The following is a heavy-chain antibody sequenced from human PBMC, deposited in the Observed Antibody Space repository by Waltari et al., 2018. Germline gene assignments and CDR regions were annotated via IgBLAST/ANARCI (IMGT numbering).Heavy chain of an antibody. CDR1: GGSFSGYY. CDR3: ARASYSRGMDV. J-gene: IGHJ6*02. Sequence: QVQLQQWGAGLLKPSETLSLTCAVYGGSFSGYYWSWIRQPPGKGLEWIGEINHSGSTQYNPSLKSRVPISVDTSKNQFSLKLSSVTAADTAVYYCARASYSRGMDVWGQGTTVTVSS. V-gene: IGHV4-34*01. CDR2: INHSGST. D-gene: IGHD6-13*01.